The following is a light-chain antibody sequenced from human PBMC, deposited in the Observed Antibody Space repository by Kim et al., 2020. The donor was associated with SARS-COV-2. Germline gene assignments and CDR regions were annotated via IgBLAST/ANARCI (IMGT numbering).Light chain of an antibody. CDR2: RAS. Sequence: SASVGDRVTIPCRASQSISNWLAWYQQKSGRAPKLLIYRASSLESGVPSRFSGSGSGTEFTLTISSLQPDDFATYYCQQYNTYPYTFGQGTKLEI. CDR3: QQYNTYPYT. V-gene: IGKV1-5*03. CDR1: QSISNW. J-gene: IGKJ2*01.